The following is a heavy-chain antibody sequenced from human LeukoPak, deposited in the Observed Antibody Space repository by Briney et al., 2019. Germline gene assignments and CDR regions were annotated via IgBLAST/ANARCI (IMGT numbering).Heavy chain of an antibody. V-gene: IGHV4-34*01. J-gene: IGHJ4*02. CDR3: ARDTYYYDSSGYNYFDY. Sequence: SSETLSLTCAVYGGSFSGYYWSWIRQPPGKGLEWIGEINHSGSTNYNPSLKSRVTISVDTSKNQFSLKLSSVTAADTAVYYCARDTYYYDSSGYNYFDYWGQGTLVTVSS. D-gene: IGHD3-22*01. CDR2: INHSGST. CDR1: GGSFSGYY.